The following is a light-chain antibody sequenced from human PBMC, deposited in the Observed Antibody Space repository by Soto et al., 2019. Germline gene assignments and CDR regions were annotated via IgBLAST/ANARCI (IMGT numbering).Light chain of an antibody. Sequence: DIQMTQSPSTLSASVGDRVTLTCRASQSISDWLAWYQQKPGTAPNLLIYKASTLQSGVPSSYSGSGSGTEFTLSISSRQPDDSSTYDCQQYTDNWTFGQGTKVEIK. V-gene: IGKV1-5*03. CDR1: QSISDW. CDR3: QQYTDNWT. CDR2: KAS. J-gene: IGKJ1*01.